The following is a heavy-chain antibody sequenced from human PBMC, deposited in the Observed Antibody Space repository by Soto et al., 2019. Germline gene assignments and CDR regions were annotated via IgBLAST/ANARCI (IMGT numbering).Heavy chain of an antibody. CDR2: IHDSGST. CDR1: GGSVSIGDYL. V-gene: IGHV4-61*08. CDR3: ARGRTVRNYADDSSDYFYFFDY. Sequence: LSLTCTVFGGSVSIGDYLWSWIRQRPGKGLEWIGYIHDSGSTNYNPSLKSRVTISVDRSKNQFSLKLTSANAADTAVYYCARGRTVRNYADDSSDYFYFFDYWGQGTQVTVSS. D-gene: IGHD3-22*01. J-gene: IGHJ4*02.